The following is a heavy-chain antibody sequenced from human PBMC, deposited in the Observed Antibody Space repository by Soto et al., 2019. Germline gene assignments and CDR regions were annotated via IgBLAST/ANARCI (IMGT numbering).Heavy chain of an antibody. D-gene: IGHD3-10*01. CDR3: ARTIWFGDYRPWGGPNDAFDI. J-gene: IGHJ3*02. V-gene: IGHV3-21*01. Sequence: GGSLRLSCAASGFTFSSYSMNWVRQAPGKGLEWVSSISSSSSYIYYADSVKGRFTISRDNAKNSLYLQMNSLRAEDTAVYYCARTIWFGDYRPWGGPNDAFDIWGQGTMVTVSS. CDR2: ISSSSSYI. CDR1: GFTFSSYS.